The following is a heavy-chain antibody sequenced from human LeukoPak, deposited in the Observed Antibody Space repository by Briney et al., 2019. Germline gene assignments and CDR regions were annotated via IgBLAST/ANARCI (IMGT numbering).Heavy chain of an antibody. Sequence: GESLRLSCAASGFTFSSYSMNWVRQAPGKGLEWVSSISSSSSYIYYADSVKGRFTISRDNAKNSLYLQMNSLRAEDTAVYYCARTVVVITRFDYWGQGTLVTVSS. CDR1: GFTFSSYS. J-gene: IGHJ4*02. CDR2: ISSSSSYI. D-gene: IGHD2-21*01. V-gene: IGHV3-21*01. CDR3: ARTVVVITRFDY.